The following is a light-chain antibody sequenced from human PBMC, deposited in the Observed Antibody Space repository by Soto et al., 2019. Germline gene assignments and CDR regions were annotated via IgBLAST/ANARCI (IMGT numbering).Light chain of an antibody. J-gene: IGKJ4*01. Sequence: DIVMTQSPLSLPVTPGEPASISCRSSQSLLHSNGYNYLDWYLQKPGQSPQLLIYLGSNRASGVPDRFSGSGSGTDFTLKISRGEAEDVGFYYCMQALQTPLTFGGGTKVEIK. CDR2: LGS. V-gene: IGKV2-28*01. CDR1: QSLLHSNGYNY. CDR3: MQALQTPLT.